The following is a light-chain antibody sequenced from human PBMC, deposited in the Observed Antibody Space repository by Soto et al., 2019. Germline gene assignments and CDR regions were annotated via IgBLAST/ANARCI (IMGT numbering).Light chain of an antibody. J-gene: IGKJ1*01. CDR3: QQYSTGWT. V-gene: IGKV4-1*01. CDR1: QTVLYSSNNKNY. CDR2: WAS. Sequence: DIVMTQSPDSLAVSLGERATINCKSSQTVLYSSNNKNYLAWYQQKPGQPPKLLIYWASTRESGVPDRFSGSGSGTDFTLTISSLQAEDVAIYYCQQYSTGWTFGQGTKVEIK.